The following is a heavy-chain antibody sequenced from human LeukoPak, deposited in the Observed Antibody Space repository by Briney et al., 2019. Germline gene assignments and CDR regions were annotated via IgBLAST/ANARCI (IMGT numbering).Heavy chain of an antibody. Sequence: HAGGSLRLSCAASGFTFSSYAMSWVRQAPGKGLEWVSAISGSGGNTYYADSVKGRFTISRDNSKNSLYLQMNSLRADDTAFYYCAKDLVGIAVAGGIGIMDVWGKGTTVTVSP. CDR1: GFTFSSYA. D-gene: IGHD6-13*01. CDR2: ISGSGGNT. V-gene: IGHV3-23*01. CDR3: AKDLVGIAVAGGIGIMDV. J-gene: IGHJ6*04.